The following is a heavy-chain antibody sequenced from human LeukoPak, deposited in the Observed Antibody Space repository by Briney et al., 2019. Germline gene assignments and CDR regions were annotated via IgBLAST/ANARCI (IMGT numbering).Heavy chain of an antibody. CDR1: GLTFSDYY. J-gene: IGHJ4*02. Sequence: GRSLRLSCAASGLTFSDYYMSWIRQAPGEWMEWVSYISSSGSTIYYADSVKGRFTISRDNAKNSLYLQMNSLRAEDTAVYYCAREALVRSRLNYDFWSGYYTGAPYYFDYWGQGTLVTVSS. CDR3: AREALVRSRLNYDFWSGYYTGAPYYFDY. CDR2: ISSSGSTI. V-gene: IGHV3-11*01. D-gene: IGHD3-3*01.